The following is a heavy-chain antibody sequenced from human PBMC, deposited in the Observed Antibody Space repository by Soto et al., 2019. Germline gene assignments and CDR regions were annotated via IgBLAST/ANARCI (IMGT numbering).Heavy chain of an antibody. CDR2: IIPTFGRT. Sequence: SVKVSCKASGDTFSSYAISWVRQAPGKGLEWMGKIIPTFGRTNYAQKFQGRLTISADDSTSTAYMELTSLEPDDTAVYYCARDPLSSFAMDVWGQGTTVTVSS. D-gene: IGHD3-10*02. J-gene: IGHJ6*02. V-gene: IGHV1-69*13. CDR3: ARDPLSSFAMDV. CDR1: GDTFSSYA.